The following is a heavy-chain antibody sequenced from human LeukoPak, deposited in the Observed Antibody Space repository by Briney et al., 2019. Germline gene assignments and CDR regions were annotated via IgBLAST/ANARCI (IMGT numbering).Heavy chain of an antibody. CDR1: GFTFSSYA. D-gene: IGHD3-3*01. J-gene: IGHJ6*03. CDR3: ATGRALFGVADYDYMDV. CDR2: ISGSGGST. V-gene: IGHV3-23*01. Sequence: GGSLRLSCAASGFTFSSYAMNWVRQAPGKGLEWVSAISGSGGSTYYADSVKGRFTISRDNSKNTLYLQMNSLRAEDTAVYYCATGRALFGVADYDYMDVWGKGTTVTVSS.